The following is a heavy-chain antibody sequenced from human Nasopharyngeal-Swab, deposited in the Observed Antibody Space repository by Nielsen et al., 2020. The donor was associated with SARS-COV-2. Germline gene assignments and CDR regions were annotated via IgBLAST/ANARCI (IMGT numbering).Heavy chain of an antibody. Sequence: GGSLRLSCAASGFTVSSNYVSWVRQAPGKGLEWVSVIYSGGSTYYADSVKGRFTISRDNSKNTLYLQMNSLRAEDTAVYYCARDVRASNSKSLGGMDVWGQGTTVTVSS. CDR3: ARDVRASNSKSLGGMDV. CDR2: IYSGGST. J-gene: IGHJ6*02. D-gene: IGHD4-23*01. CDR1: GFTVSSNY. V-gene: IGHV3-66*01.